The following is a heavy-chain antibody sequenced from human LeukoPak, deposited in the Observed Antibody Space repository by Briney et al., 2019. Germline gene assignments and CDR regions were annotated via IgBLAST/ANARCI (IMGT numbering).Heavy chain of an antibody. CDR1: GFTFSSYA. Sequence: PGGSLRLSCAASGFTFSSYAMHWVRQAPGKGLEWVAVISYDGSNKYYADSVKGRFTISRDNSKNTLYLQMNSLRAEDTAVYYCARGDPNQGKWQPVDYWGQGTLVTVSS. CDR3: ARGDPNQGKWQPVDY. J-gene: IGHJ4*02. D-gene: IGHD1-14*01. V-gene: IGHV3-30-3*01. CDR2: ISYDGSNK.